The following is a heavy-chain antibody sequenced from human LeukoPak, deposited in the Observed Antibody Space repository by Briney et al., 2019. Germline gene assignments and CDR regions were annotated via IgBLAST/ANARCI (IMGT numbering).Heavy chain of an antibody. D-gene: IGHD3-22*01. CDR3: AREGVLDSSGYNDAFDI. CDR2: IISSGDT. CDR1: GFTISSKY. Sequence: GGSLRLSCAASGFTISSKYMRWVRQAPGKGLEWVSVIISSGDTYYADSVKGRFTISRDNSKNTLYLQMNSLRAEDTAVYYCAREGVLDSSGYNDAFDIWGHGRKVTVSS. V-gene: IGHV3-53*01. J-gene: IGHJ3*02.